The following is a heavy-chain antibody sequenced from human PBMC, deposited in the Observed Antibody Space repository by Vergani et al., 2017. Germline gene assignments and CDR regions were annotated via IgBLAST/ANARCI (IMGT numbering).Heavy chain of an antibody. CDR3: ARGFMTTVTTRPGGFDP. D-gene: IGHD4-17*01. CDR1: GGSFSGYY. J-gene: IGHJ5*02. V-gene: IGHV4-34*01. CDR2: INHSGST. Sequence: QVQLPQWGAGLLKPSETLSLTCAVYGGSFSGYYWSWIRQPPGKGLEWIGEINHSGSTNYNPSLKSRVTISVDTSKNQFSLKLSSVTAADTAVYYCARGFMTTVTTRPGGFDPWGQGTLVTVSS.